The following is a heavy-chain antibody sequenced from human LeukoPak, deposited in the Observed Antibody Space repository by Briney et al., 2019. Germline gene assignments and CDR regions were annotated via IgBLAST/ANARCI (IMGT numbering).Heavy chain of an antibody. D-gene: IGHD1-14*01. CDR3: ARYDRGLFFFDD. CDR2: IHYSGSS. CDR1: GASVRNEY. J-gene: IGHJ4*02. V-gene: IGHV4-59*08. Sequence: PSETLSLTCTVSGASVRNEYWSWIRQPPGKGLEWIGYIHYSGSSNYHPSLGSRVTISLDTSKNRFSLKLKSVTAADTGMYHCARYDRGLFFFDDWGQGTLVTVSS.